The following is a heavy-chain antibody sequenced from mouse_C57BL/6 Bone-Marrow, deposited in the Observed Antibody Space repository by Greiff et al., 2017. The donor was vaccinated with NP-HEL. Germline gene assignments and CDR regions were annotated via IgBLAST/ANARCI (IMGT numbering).Heavy chain of an antibody. CDR1: GYTFTSYW. CDR3: ASLTTVVAPYFDV. CDR2: IYPGSGST. Sequence: VQLQQPGAELVKPGASVKMSCKASGYTFTSYWITWVKQRPGQGLEWIGDIYPGSGSTNYNEKFKSKATLTVDTSSSTAYMQLSSLRSEDSAVYYCASLTTVVAPYFDVWGTGTTVTVSS. J-gene: IGHJ1*03. D-gene: IGHD1-1*01. V-gene: IGHV1-55*01.